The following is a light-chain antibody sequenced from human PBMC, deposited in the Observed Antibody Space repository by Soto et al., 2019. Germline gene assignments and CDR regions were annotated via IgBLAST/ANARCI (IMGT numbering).Light chain of an antibody. CDR3: CSFSDSDTVL. CDR2: DVS. V-gene: IGLV2-11*01. J-gene: IGLJ3*02. CDR1: SSAVGVHMF. Sequence: QSALTQPRSVSGSPGQSVTISCTGTSSAVGVHMFVSWYQLHPGRTPKLIIFDVSKRPSGVPDRFSGPNSGNTASLTISGLQTEDEADYYCCSFSDSDTVLFGGGTKLTVL.